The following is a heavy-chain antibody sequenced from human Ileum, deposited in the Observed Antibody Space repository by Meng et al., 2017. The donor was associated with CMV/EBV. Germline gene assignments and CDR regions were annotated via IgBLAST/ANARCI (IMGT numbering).Heavy chain of an antibody. D-gene: IGHD6-19*01. Sequence: VSGGSVSSSNYFWNWIRQPAGKGLEWIGRVYASGTTNYNPSLESRVTISVDSSKNQFSLNLSSVTAADTAVYYCARGDRSVTGTLDYWGQGTLVTVSS. CDR1: GGSVSSSNYF. J-gene: IGHJ4*02. V-gene: IGHV4-61*02. CDR3: ARGDRSVTGTLDY. CDR2: VYASGTT.